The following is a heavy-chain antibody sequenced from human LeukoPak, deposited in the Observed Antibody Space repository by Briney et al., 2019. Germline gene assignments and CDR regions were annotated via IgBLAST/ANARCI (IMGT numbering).Heavy chain of an antibody. D-gene: IGHD2-15*01. CDR2: ISPYNGNT. Sequence: GASVKVSCKASGYTFTSYGISWVRQSPGQGLEWMGWISPYNGNTNYAQKLQGRATMTTDTSTSTAYMELTSLRSDDTAVYYCARDRSGADDWGQGTLVTVSS. CDR1: GYTFTSYG. CDR3: ARDRSGADD. V-gene: IGHV1-18*01. J-gene: IGHJ4*02.